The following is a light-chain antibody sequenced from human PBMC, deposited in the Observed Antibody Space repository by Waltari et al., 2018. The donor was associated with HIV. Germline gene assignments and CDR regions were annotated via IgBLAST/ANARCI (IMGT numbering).Light chain of an antibody. CDR2: DVD. CDR1: DSGFGLYIF. CDR3: ASFTGDNTVM. J-gene: IGLJ3*02. V-gene: IGLV2-14*03. Sequence: AVTQPASVSGLPGQSTTISCTRGDSGFGLYIFVSWYQQPSGKPPKLILYDVDSRASGVSDRFSGSMSGNTASLTISGLRAEDEAHYYCASFTGDNTVMFGGGTEVTVL.